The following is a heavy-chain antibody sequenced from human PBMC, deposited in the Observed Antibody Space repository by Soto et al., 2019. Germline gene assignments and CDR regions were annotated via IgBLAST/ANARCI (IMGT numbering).Heavy chain of an antibody. CDR2: IWSDGSDR. D-gene: IGHD1-20*01. V-gene: IGHV3-33*01. Sequence: GESLKISCAASGFTFSTYGMNWARQAPGKGLEWVAVIWSDGSDRYYADSVKGRFTISRDNSKNTLYLQMNNVRAEDTAMYYCARAPSITGTDSPFDYWGQGTLVTVSS. J-gene: IGHJ4*02. CDR1: GFTFSTYG. CDR3: ARAPSITGTDSPFDY.